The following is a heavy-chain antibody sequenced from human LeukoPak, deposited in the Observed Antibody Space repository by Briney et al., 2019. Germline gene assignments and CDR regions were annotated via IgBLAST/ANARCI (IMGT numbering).Heavy chain of an antibody. CDR1: GYSFADYW. V-gene: IGHV5-51*01. CDR3: ASSKNSSSWYRFDY. J-gene: IGHJ4*02. Sequence: GESLKISCKVSGYSFADYWIGWVRQMPGKGLEWMGIIDPGDSDTRYSPSFQGQVTISADNSINTAYLQWGSLKASDTAIYYCASSKNSSSWYRFDYWGQGTLVTVSS. D-gene: IGHD6-13*01. CDR2: IDPGDSDT.